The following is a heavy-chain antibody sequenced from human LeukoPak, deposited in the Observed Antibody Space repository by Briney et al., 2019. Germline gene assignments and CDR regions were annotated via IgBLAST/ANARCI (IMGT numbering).Heavy chain of an antibody. CDR3: ARAGLTSRVPLPPRY. D-gene: IGHD3-9*01. V-gene: IGHV4-34*01. CDR1: GGSFSGYS. Sequence: SETLSLTCAVYGGSFSGYSWSWIRQPPGKGLEWIGEIAHSGSTNYNPSRKSRVTISVETSKSQLSLGLRSVSAADTAVYYCARAGLTSRVPLPPRYWGQGNLVTVSS. CDR2: IAHSGST. J-gene: IGHJ4*02.